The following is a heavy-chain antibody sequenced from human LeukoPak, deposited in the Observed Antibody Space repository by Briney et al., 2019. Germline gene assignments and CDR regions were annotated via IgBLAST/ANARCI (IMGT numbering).Heavy chain of an antibody. V-gene: IGHV4-4*07. Sequence: SETLSLTCTVPGGSISSYYGSWIPQPARKGLERSGRIYISGSAKYNPALKSRVTIPVDTSKNQFSLKLSSVTAADTAVYYCARTIGLMVYDDRLDWFDPWGQGTVVTVPS. CDR2: IYISGSA. CDR1: GGSISSYY. J-gene: IGHJ5*02. CDR3: ARTIGLMVYDDRLDWFDP. D-gene: IGHD2-8*01.